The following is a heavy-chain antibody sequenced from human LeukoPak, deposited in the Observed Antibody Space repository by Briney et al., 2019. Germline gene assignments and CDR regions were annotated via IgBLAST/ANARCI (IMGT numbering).Heavy chain of an antibody. CDR2: INPNSGDT. J-gene: IGHJ4*02. CDR3: ARGDYSDYLSFDY. D-gene: IGHD4-11*01. CDR1: GYTFTDSY. V-gene: IGHV1-2*02. Sequence: GASVKVSCKPSGYTFTDSYIHWVRQAPGQGLEWMGWINPNSGDTLYAQNFQGRVTMTRDTSITTAYMELSRLRSDDTAVYYCARGDYSDYLSFDYWGQGTLVTVSS.